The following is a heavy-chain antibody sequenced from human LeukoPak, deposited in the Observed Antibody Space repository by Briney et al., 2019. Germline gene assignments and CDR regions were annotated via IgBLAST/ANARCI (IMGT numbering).Heavy chain of an antibody. CDR2: IYSSRNT. J-gene: IGHJ4*02. CDR1: GGSISGYY. V-gene: IGHV4-59*08. CDR3: ARHGPGGYFDC. D-gene: IGHD3-10*01. Sequence: SETLSLTCTVSGGSISGYYWSWIRQPPGKGLERIGYIYSSRNTDYSPSLKSRVIISVNTSKNQFSLKVNSVTAADTAVYYCARHGPGGYFDCWGQGALVTVSS.